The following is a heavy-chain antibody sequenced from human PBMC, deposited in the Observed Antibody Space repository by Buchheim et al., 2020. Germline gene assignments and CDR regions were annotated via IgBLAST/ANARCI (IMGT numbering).Heavy chain of an antibody. D-gene: IGHD1-26*01. Sequence: QVQLVESGGGVVQPGRSLRLSCAASGFTFSSYGMHWVRQAPGKGLEWVAVISYDGSNKYYADSVKGRFTISRDNSKNTLYLQMNSLRAEDTAVYYCAKEVWSGSYYEWGYFDYWGQGTL. CDR2: ISYDGSNK. CDR1: GFTFSSYG. J-gene: IGHJ4*02. V-gene: IGHV3-30*18. CDR3: AKEVWSGSYYEWGYFDY.